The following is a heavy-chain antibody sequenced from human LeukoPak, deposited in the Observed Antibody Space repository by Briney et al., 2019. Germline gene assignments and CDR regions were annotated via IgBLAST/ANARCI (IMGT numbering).Heavy chain of an antibody. CDR3: ARAAYYYDGSGYYLGD. V-gene: IGHV1-2*06. CDR2: INPNSGGT. CDR1: GYTFTDYY. J-gene: IGHJ4*02. Sequence: ASVKVSCKASGYTFTDYYMHWVRQAPGQGLEWMGRINPNSGGTNYAQKFQARVTMTRDTSISTAYMELSKLRSDDTALYYCARAAYYYDGSGYYLGDWGQGTLVTVSS. D-gene: IGHD3-22*01.